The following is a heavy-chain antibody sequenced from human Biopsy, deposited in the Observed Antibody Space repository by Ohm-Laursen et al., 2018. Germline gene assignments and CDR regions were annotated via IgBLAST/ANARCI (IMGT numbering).Heavy chain of an antibody. Sequence: SLRLSCTASGFTFSSFGMHWVRQAPGKGLEWVAVVWHDGINKFYADSVEGRFTISRDNFKNTVYLEMNSLRPEDTAVYYCARDLGNLRGVMFYLDSWGQGTLVSVSS. CDR2: VWHDGINK. D-gene: IGHD3-16*01. CDR1: GFTFSSFG. J-gene: IGHJ4*02. V-gene: IGHV3-33*01. CDR3: ARDLGNLRGVMFYLDS.